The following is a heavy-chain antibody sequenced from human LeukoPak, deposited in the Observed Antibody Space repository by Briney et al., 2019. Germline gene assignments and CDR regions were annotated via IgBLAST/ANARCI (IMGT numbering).Heavy chain of an antibody. CDR3: AHSGSYFGY. Sequence: PGGPLRLSCAASGFPFSNYWMSWVRQAPGKGLEWVANIKEDGSEKNYVDSVKGRFTISRDNAKNSVYLQMDSLRAEDTAVYHCAHSGSYFGYLGQGTLVTVSS. V-gene: IGHV3-7*01. J-gene: IGHJ4*02. CDR2: IKEDGSEK. CDR1: GFPFSNYW. D-gene: IGHD1-26*01.